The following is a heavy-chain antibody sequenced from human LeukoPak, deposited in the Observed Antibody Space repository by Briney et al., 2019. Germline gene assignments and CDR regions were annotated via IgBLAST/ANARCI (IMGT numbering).Heavy chain of an antibody. CDR1: GGSISSSSYY. J-gene: IGHJ4*02. CDR3: ARAVMVPYYFDY. V-gene: IGHV4-39*07. Sequence: SETLSLTCTVSGGSISSSSYYWGWIRQPPGKGLEWIGSIYYSGSTYYNPSLKSRVTILVDTSKNQFSLKLSSVTAADTAVYYCARAVMVPYYFDYWGQGTLVTVSS. D-gene: IGHD5-18*01. CDR2: IYYSGST.